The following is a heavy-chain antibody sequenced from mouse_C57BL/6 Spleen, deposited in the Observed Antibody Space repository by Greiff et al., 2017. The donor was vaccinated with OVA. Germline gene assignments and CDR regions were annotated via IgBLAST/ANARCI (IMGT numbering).Heavy chain of an antibody. CDR2: INPSGGYT. CDR1: GYTFTSYW. Sequence: VQLQQSGAELAKPGASVKLSCKASGYTFTSYWMHWVKQRPGQGLEWIGYINPSGGYTKYNQKFKDKATLTADKSSSTAYMQLSSLTSEDSAVYYCEIIYDGYYDYFDYWGQGTTLTVSS. D-gene: IGHD2-3*01. V-gene: IGHV1-7*01. CDR3: EIIYDGYYDYFDY. J-gene: IGHJ2*01.